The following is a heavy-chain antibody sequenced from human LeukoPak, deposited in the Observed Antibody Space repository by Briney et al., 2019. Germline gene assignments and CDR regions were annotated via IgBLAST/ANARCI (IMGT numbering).Heavy chain of an antibody. V-gene: IGHV1-69*05. CDR1: GGTFSSYA. Sequence: ASVKVSCKASGGTFSSYAISWVRQAPGQGLGWMGGIIPIFGTANYAQKFQGRVTITTDESTSTAYMELSSPRSEDTAVYYCASHHYYDSNGYLHYFDYWGQGTLVTVSS. CDR3: ASHHYYDSNGYLHYFDY. CDR2: IIPIFGTA. J-gene: IGHJ4*02. D-gene: IGHD3-22*01.